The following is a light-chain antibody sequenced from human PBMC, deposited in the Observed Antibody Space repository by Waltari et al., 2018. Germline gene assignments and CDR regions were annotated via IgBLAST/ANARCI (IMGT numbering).Light chain of an antibody. CDR3: QQYYALPRT. CDR2: DAS. CDR1: QSVSSY. Sequence: EIVLTQSPATLSLSPGERATLSCRASQSVSSYLAWYQQKPGQAPRLLIYDASNRATGIPARFSGSGSGTDFNLTISSLEPEDFAVYYCQQYYALPRTFGQGTKVEI. J-gene: IGKJ1*01. V-gene: IGKV3-11*01.